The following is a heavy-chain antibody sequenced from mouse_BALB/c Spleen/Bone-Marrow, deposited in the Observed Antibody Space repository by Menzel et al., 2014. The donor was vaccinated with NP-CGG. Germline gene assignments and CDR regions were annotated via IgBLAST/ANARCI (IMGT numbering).Heavy chain of an antibody. CDR3: ARNYDGAMDY. J-gene: IGHJ4*01. Sequence: DVKLVESGGGLVQPGGSLRLSCATSGFTFTDYYMSWVRQPPGKALEWLGFIRNKANGYTTEYSAPVKGRFTISRDNSQSILYLQMNTLRAEDSATYYCARNYDGAMDYWGQGTSVTVSS. V-gene: IGHV7-3*02. CDR1: GFTFTDYY. CDR2: IRNKANGYTT. D-gene: IGHD2-12*01.